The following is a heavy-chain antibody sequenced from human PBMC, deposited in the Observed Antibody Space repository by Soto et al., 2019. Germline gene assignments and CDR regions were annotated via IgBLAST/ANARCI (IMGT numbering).Heavy chain of an antibody. CDR2: VDPNGGGS. CDR1: GYSFTDYK. CDR3: ATWVDYGDFEGFDF. D-gene: IGHD4-17*01. Sequence: QGQLLQSGAEVKKPGASVKVSCKTSGYSFTDYKLHWVRQAPGQGLEWMGWVDPNGGGSNSAQKFQGSVTMTWDTSITTAYLDLPRLTTNATATYFCATWVDYGDFEGFDFWGQGTLVTVSS. V-gene: IGHV1-2*04. J-gene: IGHJ4*02.